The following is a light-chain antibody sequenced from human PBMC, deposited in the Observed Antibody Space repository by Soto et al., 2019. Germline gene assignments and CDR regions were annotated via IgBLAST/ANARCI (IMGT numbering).Light chain of an antibody. J-gene: IGKJ3*01. CDR1: QGISNY. CDR2: AAS. V-gene: IGKV1-27*01. Sequence: DIQMTQSPSSLSASVGDRVTITCLASQGISNYVAWYQQKPGKVPKLLIYAASTLQSGVPSRFSGSGSGTDFTLTISSLQPEDGATYYCQKYNSAPPGFTFGPGTKVDIK. CDR3: QKYNSAPPGFT.